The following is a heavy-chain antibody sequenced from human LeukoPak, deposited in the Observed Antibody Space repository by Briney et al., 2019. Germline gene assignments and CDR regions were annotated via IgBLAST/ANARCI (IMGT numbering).Heavy chain of an antibody. J-gene: IGHJ4*02. V-gene: IGHV4-34*01. Sequence: PSETLSLTCAVYGGSFSGYYWSWIRQPPGKGLEWIGEINHSGSTNYNPSLRSRVTMSVDTSRNQFSLKLSSVSAADTAVYHCARGLRHSESYVVEYWGQGTLATVSS. CDR2: INHSGST. CDR1: GGSFSGYY. CDR3: ARGLRHSESYVVEY. D-gene: IGHD1-26*01.